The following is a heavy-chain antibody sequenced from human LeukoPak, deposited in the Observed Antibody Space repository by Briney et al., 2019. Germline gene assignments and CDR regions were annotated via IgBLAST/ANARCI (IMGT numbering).Heavy chain of an antibody. V-gene: IGHV3-9*01. CDR2: ISWNSGSI. J-gene: IGHJ3*02. Sequence: GGTLRLSCAASGFTFSNSDMSWFRQAPGKGLEWVSGISWNSGSIGYADSVKGRFTISRDNAKNSLYLQMNSLRAEDTALYYCAKDKGGDYDMSSDAFDIWGQGTMVTVSS. CDR1: GFTFSNSD. CDR3: AKDKGGDYDMSSDAFDI. D-gene: IGHD4-17*01.